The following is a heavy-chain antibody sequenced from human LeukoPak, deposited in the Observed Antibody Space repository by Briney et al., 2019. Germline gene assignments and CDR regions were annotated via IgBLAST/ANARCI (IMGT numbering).Heavy chain of an antibody. V-gene: IGHV3-11*04. CDR2: ISSSGSTI. Sequence: GGSLRLSCAASGFTFSDYYMSWIRQAPGKGLEWVSYISSSGSTIYYADSVKGRFTISRDNAKNSLYLQMNSLGAEDTAVYYCAKDGSSSVPLLGYWGQGTLVTVSS. CDR1: GFTFSDYY. CDR3: AKDGSSSVPLLGY. J-gene: IGHJ4*02. D-gene: IGHD6-6*01.